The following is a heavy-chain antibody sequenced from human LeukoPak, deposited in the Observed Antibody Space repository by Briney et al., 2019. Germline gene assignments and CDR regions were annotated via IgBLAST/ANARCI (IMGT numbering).Heavy chain of an antibody. CDR2: INSDGSWT. CDR1: GNYW. Sequence: GGSLRLSCAASGNYWTHWVRQAPGRGLVWVSHINSDGSWTSYADSVKGRFTISKDNAKNTVYLQMNSLRAEDTAVYYCVSFYETYWGRGTLVTVSS. D-gene: IGHD2/OR15-2a*01. V-gene: IGHV3-74*01. CDR3: VSFYETY. J-gene: IGHJ4*02.